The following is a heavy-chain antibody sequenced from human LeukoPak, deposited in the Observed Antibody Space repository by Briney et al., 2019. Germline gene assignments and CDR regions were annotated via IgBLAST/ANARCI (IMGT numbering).Heavy chain of an antibody. D-gene: IGHD2-2*02. CDR1: GFTFSSYS. CDR3: ARVVVPAAIYYYYYYMDV. Sequence: GRSLRLSCAASGFTFSSYSMSWVRQAPGKWLEWVANIKQDGSEKYYVDSVKGRFTISRDNAKNSMYLQMNSLRAEDTAVYYCARVVVPAAIYYYYYYMDVWGKGTTVTVSS. V-gene: IGHV3-7*01. CDR2: IKQDGSEK. J-gene: IGHJ6*03.